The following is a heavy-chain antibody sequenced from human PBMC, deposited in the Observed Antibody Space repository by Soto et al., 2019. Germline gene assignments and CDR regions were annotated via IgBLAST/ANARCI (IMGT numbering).Heavy chain of an antibody. D-gene: IGHD3-16*01. CDR2: ISYDGSNK. V-gene: IGHV3-30*18. CDR3: AKLWGWFEEPSDY. CDR1: GFTFSSYG. J-gene: IGHJ4*02. Sequence: GESLKISCAASGFTFSSYGMHWVRQAPGKGLEWVAVISYDGSNKYYADSVKGRFTISRDNPKNTLYLQMNSLRAEDTAVYYCAKLWGWFEEPSDYWGQGTLVTVSS.